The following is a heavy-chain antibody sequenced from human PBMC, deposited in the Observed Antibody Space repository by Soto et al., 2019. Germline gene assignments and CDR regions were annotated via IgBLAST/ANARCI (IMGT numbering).Heavy chain of an antibody. D-gene: IGHD3-10*01. CDR2: IYYGGIT. Sequence: QVQLQESGPGLVKPSQTLSLTCSVSGGSITSGGYYWNWIRQHPGKGLEWIGYIYYGGITYYNPSAKRLINISVDTPKNQFSLKLSSATAADTAMYYCARGIWVRGIIGFNWFDPRGQGTLVTVSS. CDR1: GGSITSGGYY. J-gene: IGHJ5*02. V-gene: IGHV4-31*01. CDR3: ARGIWVRGIIGFNWFDP.